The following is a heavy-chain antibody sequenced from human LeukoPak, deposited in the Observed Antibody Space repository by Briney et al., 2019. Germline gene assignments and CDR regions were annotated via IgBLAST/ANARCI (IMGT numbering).Heavy chain of an antibody. J-gene: IGHJ4*02. V-gene: IGHV3-48*01. D-gene: IGHD1-26*01. CDR3: ARSRGSSGSYPFDY. Sequence: RAGGSLRLSCAASGFTFSSYSMNWVRQAPGKGLEWVSYISSSSSTIYYAGSVKGRFTISRDNAKNSLFLQMNSLRAEDTAVYYCARSRGSSGSYPFDYRGKGTLVTVSS. CDR2: ISSSSSTI. CDR1: GFTFSSYS.